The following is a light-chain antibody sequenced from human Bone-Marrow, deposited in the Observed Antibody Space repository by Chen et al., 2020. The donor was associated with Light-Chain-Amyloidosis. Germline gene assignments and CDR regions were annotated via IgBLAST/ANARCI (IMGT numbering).Light chain of an antibody. CDR3: QQSYSTPWT. V-gene: IGKV1-39*01. CDR1: QSISSY. Sequence: DIQMTQSPSSLSASVGDRVTITCRASQSISSYLNWYQQKPGKAPKLLIYAASSVQSGVPSRFSGSGSGTDFTRTISSLQPEDFATDYCQQSYSTPWTFGQGTKVEIK. J-gene: IGKJ1*01. CDR2: AAS.